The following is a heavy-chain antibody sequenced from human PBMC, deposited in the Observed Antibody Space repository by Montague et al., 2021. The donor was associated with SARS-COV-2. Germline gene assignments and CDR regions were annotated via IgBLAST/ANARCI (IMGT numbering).Heavy chain of an antibody. D-gene: IGHD6-6*01. CDR1: GGSISGYY. CDR2: VNLNGST. CDR3: SRVKRISSWVRQPAPF. J-gene: IGHJ6*04. Sequence: ETLSLTCTVSGGSISGYYWSWIRHPPGKGLEWIGEVNLNGSTNYNPSLKSRVTISVDTSKNQYSLKLSSVTAADTAVYYCSRVKRISSWVRQPAPFWGKGTTVTVSS. V-gene: IGHV4-34*01.